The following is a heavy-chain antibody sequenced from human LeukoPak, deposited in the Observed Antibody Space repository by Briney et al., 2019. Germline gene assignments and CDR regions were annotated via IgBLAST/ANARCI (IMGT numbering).Heavy chain of an antibody. D-gene: IGHD3-9*01. V-gene: IGHV3-23*01. J-gene: IGHJ4*02. CDR2: IVGSGGST. Sequence: GSLRLSCAASGFTFSNYAMSWVRQAPGKGLEWVSAIVGSGGSTYYADSVKGRFTISRDNPKNTLYLQMNSLRAEDTAVYYCAKWGDYDILTGYYDSDYWGQGTLVTVSS. CDR1: GFTFSNYA. CDR3: AKWGDYDILTGYYDSDY.